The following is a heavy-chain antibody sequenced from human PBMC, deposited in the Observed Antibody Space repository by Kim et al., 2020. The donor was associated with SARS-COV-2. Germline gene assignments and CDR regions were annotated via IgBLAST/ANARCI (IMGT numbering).Heavy chain of an antibody. CDR3: TRGHYGGTYFDQ. D-gene: IGHD4-17*01. CDR2: IKSKRDAETT. CDR1: GFSFSDAW. Sequence: GGSLRLSCAASGFSFSDAWMTWVRQAPGKGLEWVGRIKSKRDAETTDYAAPVNGRFTISRDDSKNTLYLQMNSLKTEDTAVYFCTRGHYGGTYFDQWGQGTLVTVSS. J-gene: IGHJ4*02. V-gene: IGHV3-15*01.